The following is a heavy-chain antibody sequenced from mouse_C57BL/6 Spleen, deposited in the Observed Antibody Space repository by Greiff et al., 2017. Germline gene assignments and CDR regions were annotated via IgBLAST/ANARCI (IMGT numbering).Heavy chain of an antibody. J-gene: IGHJ4*01. CDR3: ERRYYGSSPFALDY. D-gene: IGHD1-1*01. Sequence: QVQLQQSGAELVKPGASVKLSCKASGYTFTSYWMHWVKQRPGRGLEWIGRSNPRSGGTKYNQKFKGKATVTVAKASSTAYMQLRSLTSEDYAVSDCERRYYGSSPFALDYWGQGTSVTVSS. V-gene: IGHV1-72*01. CDR2: SNPRSGGT. CDR1: GYTFTSYW.